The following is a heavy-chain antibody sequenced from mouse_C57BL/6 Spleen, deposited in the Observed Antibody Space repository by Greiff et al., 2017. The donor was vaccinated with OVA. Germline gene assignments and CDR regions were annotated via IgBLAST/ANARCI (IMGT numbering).Heavy chain of an antibody. J-gene: IGHJ4*01. Sequence: EVQLVESGGDLVKPGGSLKLSCAASGFTFSSYGMSWVRQTPDKRLEWVATISSGDSYTYYPDSVKGRFTISRDNAKNTQYLQMSSLKSEDTAMYYCARDYYGSSYRHAMDYWGQGTSVTVSS. CDR1: GFTFSSYG. CDR3: ARDYYGSSYRHAMDY. V-gene: IGHV5-6*01. D-gene: IGHD1-1*01. CDR2: ISSGDSYT.